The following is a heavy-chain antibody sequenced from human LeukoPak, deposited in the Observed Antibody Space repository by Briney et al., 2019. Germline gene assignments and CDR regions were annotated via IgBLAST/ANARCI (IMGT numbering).Heavy chain of an antibody. J-gene: IGHJ4*02. CDR1: GFTFSNNW. Sequence: GGSLRLSCAASGFTFSNNWMSWVRQAPGKGLEWVANVKQDGSEKYYADSVKGRFTISRDDAKNSLYMQMNSLRAEDTAVYYCARELAVTGPFDYWGRGTLVTVSS. V-gene: IGHV3-7*01. CDR3: ARELAVTGPFDY. CDR2: VKQDGSEK. D-gene: IGHD6-19*01.